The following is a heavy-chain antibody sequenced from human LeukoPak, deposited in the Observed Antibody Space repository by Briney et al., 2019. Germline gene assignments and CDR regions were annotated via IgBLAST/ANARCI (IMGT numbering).Heavy chain of an antibody. J-gene: IGHJ4*02. CDR2: IQYDGSNE. CDR1: EFPVSSNY. V-gene: IGHV3-30*02. Sequence: GGSLRLSCAASEFPVSSNYMTWVRQAPGKGLEWVAYIQYDGSNEQYADSVKGRFSISRDSSKNILYLQMNSLRAEDTAVYYCARDHNWELLDYWGQGTLVTVSS. D-gene: IGHD1-26*01. CDR3: ARDHNWELLDY.